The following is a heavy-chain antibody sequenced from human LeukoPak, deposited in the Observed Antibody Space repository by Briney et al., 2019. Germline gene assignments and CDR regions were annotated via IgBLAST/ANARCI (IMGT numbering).Heavy chain of an antibody. CDR2: INHSGST. CDR1: GGSFSGYY. V-gene: IGHV4-34*01. CDR3: ARLWPDWGGVSWDAFDI. D-gene: IGHD3-9*01. Sequence: PSETLSLTCAVYGGSFSGYYWSWIRQPPGKGLEWIGEINHSGSTNYNPSLKGRVTISVDTSKNQFSLKLSSVTAADTAVYYCARLWPDWGGVSWDAFDIWGQGTMVTVSS. J-gene: IGHJ3*02.